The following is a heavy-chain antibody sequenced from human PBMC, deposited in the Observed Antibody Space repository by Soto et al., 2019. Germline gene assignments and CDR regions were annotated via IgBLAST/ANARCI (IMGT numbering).Heavy chain of an antibody. J-gene: IGHJ6*03. CDR3: ARDVRGSGLLMAGNYYSMDG. V-gene: IGHV3-11*01. D-gene: IGHD3-10*01. CDR2: ISTSGSTI. CDR1: GFTFSDYY. Sequence: QVQLVESGGGLVKPGGSLRLSCAASGFTFSDYYMNWIRQAPGKGLEWISYISTSGSTIYYADSVKGRFTISRDNAKNSLYLQMNSLRAEDPAVYYCARDVRGSGLLMAGNYYSMDGWGKGTTVTVSS.